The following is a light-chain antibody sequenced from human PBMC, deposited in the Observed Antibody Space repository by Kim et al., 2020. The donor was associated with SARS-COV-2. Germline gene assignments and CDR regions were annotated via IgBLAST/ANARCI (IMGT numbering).Light chain of an antibody. CDR3: QAWDRTTVV. Sequence: GSPGQTPSITCAGDKLGDKYACWYQQKPGQSPVLVICQDSKRPSGIPERFSGSNSGNTATLTISGTQAMDEADYYCQAWDRTTVVFGGGTQLTVL. J-gene: IGLJ2*01. V-gene: IGLV3-1*01. CDR2: QDS. CDR1: KLGDKY.